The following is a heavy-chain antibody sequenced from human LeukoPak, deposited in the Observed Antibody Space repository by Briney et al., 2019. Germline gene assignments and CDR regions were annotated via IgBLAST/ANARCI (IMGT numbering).Heavy chain of an antibody. CDR2: IYTSGST. J-gene: IGHJ3*02. CDR3: ARLYYYDSSGYYVDAFDI. Sequence: SETLSLTCTASGGSISSYYWSWIRQPAGKGLEWIGRIYTSGSTNYNPSLKSRVTMSVDTSKNQFSLMLSSVTAADTAVYYCARLYYYDSSGYYVDAFDIWGQGTMVTVSS. V-gene: IGHV4-4*07. D-gene: IGHD3-22*01. CDR1: GGSISSYY.